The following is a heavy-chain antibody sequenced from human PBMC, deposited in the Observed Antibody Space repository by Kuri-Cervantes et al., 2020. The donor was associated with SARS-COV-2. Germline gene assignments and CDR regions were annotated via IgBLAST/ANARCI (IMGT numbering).Heavy chain of an antibody. V-gene: IGHV3-33*01. J-gene: IGHJ4*02. CDR3: ARDKAKWELNYYFDC. Sequence: GGSLRLSCAASGFTFSSYGMHWVRQAPGKGLEWVAVIWYDGSNKYYADSVKGRFTISRDNSKNTLYQQMNSLRAEDTAVYYCARDKAKWELNYYFDCWGQGTLVTVSS. CDR2: IWYDGSNK. CDR1: GFTFSSYG. D-gene: IGHD1-26*01.